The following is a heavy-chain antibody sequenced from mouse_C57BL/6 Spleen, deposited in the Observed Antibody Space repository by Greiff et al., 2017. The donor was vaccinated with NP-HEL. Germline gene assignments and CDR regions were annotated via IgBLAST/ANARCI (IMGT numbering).Heavy chain of an antibody. Sequence: EVKLVESGGGLVKPGGSLKLSCAASGFTFSDYGMHWVRQAPEKGLEWVAYISSGSSTIYYADTVKGRFTISRDNAKNTLFLQMTSLRSEDTAMYYCARPGYYGSSSFYAMDYWGQGTSVTVSS. D-gene: IGHD1-1*01. J-gene: IGHJ4*01. CDR1: GFTFSDYG. CDR3: ARPGYYGSSSFYAMDY. V-gene: IGHV5-17*01. CDR2: ISSGSSTI.